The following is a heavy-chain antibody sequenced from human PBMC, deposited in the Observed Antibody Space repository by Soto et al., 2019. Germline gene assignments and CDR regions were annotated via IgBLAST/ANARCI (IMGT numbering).Heavy chain of an antibody. CDR1: GGSISSSNW. CDR3: AIVEWGYGSGSYYKPYYYYYYGMDG. CDR2: IYHSGST. J-gene: IGHJ6*02. V-gene: IGHV4-4*02. Sequence: PSETLSLTCAVSGGSISSSNWWSWVRQPPGKGLEWIGEIYHSGSTNYNPSLKSRVTISVDKSKNQFSLKLSSVTAADTAVYYCAIVEWGYGSGSYYKPYYYYYYGMDGWGQGTTVT. D-gene: IGHD3-10*01.